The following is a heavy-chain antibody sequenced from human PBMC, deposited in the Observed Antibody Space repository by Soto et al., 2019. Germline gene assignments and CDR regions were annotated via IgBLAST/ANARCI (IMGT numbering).Heavy chain of an antibody. CDR2: INPNSGGT. CDR1: GYTFTGYY. J-gene: IGHJ4*02. D-gene: IGHD2-15*01. CDR3: ARSLYCSGGSCYPSSTPFDY. Sequence: ASVKVSCKASGYTFTGYYMHWVRQAPGRGLEWMGWINPNSGGTNYAQKFQGWVTMTRDTSISTAYMELSRLRSDDTAVYYCARSLYCSGGSCYPSSTPFDYWGQGTLVTVSS. V-gene: IGHV1-2*04.